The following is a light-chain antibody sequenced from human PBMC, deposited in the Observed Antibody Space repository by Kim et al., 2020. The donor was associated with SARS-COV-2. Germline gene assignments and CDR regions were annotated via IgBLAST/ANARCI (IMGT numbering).Light chain of an antibody. Sequence: QSALTQPASVSGSPGQSITISCTGTSSDVGGYNYVSWYQQHPGKAPKLMIYDVSNRPSGVSNRFSDSKSGNTASLTISGLQAEDEADYYCNSYTSSSTLFGGGTQLTVL. V-gene: IGLV2-14*03. CDR3: NSYTSSSTL. CDR2: DVS. J-gene: IGLJ2*01. CDR1: SSDVGGYNY.